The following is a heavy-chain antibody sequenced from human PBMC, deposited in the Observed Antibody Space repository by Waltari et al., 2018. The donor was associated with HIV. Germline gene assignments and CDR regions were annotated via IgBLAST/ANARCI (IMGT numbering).Heavy chain of an antibody. CDR1: GGSFSGSY. CDR2: INHSGST. V-gene: IGHV4-34*01. CDR3: AREPLHCSSTSCYVDV. D-gene: IGHD2-2*01. J-gene: IGHJ6*04. Sequence: QVQLQQWGAGLLKPSETLSLTCAVYGGSFSGSYWSWNRQPPGKGLEWIGEINHSGSTNYNPSLKSRVTISVDTSKNQFSLKLSSVTAADTAVYYCAREPLHCSSTSCYVDVWGKGTTVTVSS.